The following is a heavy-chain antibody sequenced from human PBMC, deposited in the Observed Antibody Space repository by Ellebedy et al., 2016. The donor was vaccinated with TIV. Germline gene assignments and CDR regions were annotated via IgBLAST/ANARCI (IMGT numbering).Heavy chain of an antibody. Sequence: PGGSLRLSCAPSGFTFSIYGMHWVRQAPGKGLEWVGIIWHDGSHSYYADSVKGRFTISRDNSKNTVDLQMNSLRADDTAVYYCASELVGTTDFDYWGQGTLVTVSS. V-gene: IGHV3-33*01. CDR1: GFTFSIYG. CDR3: ASELVGTTDFDY. CDR2: IWHDGSHS. D-gene: IGHD1-26*01. J-gene: IGHJ4*02.